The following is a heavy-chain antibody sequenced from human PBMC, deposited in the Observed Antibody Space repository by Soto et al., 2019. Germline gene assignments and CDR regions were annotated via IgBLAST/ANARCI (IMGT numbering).Heavy chain of an antibody. J-gene: IGHJ5*02. CDR2: MNPNSGNT. CDR1: GYXXXXXX. Sequence: QVQLVQSGAEVKKPGASVKVSCKAXGYXXXXXXXXXXRXXXXXXLEWMGWMNPNSGNTGYAQKFQGRXXMXXXXXXSTXXXXXXXLXXXDXXVYYCARELYSSVRFDPWGQGTLVTVSS. CDR3: ARELYSSVRFDP. V-gene: IGHV1-8*01. D-gene: IGHD6-25*01.